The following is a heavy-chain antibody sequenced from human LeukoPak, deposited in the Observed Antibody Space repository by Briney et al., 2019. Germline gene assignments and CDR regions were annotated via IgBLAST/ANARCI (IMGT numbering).Heavy chain of an antibody. J-gene: IGHJ4*02. V-gene: IGHV3-74*01. CDR3: ARERGFHYFDY. CDR2: INSDGSST. Sequence: GGSLRLSCAASGFTFSSYWMHWVRQAPXXXXXWVSRINSDGSSTSYADSVKGRFTISRDNAKNTLYLQMNSLRAEDTAVYYCARERGFHYFDYWGQGTLVTVSS. CDR1: GFTFSSYW.